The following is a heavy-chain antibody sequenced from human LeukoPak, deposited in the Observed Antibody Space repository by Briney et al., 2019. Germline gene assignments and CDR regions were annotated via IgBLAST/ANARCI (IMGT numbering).Heavy chain of an antibody. J-gene: IGHJ3*02. CDR3: ARDRTVSSSWYRTDAFDI. CDR2: ISAYNGNT. Sequence: GESLKISCKGSGYSFTSYWIGWVRQAPGQGLEWMGWISAYNGNTNYAQKLQGRVTMTTDTSTSTAYMELRSLRSDDTAVYYCARDRTVSSSWYRTDAFDIWGQGTMVTVSS. CDR1: GYSFTSYW. V-gene: IGHV1-18*04. D-gene: IGHD6-13*01.